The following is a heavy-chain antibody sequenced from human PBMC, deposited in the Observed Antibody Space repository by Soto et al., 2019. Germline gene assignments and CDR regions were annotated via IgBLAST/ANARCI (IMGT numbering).Heavy chain of an antibody. V-gene: IGHV1-18*01. CDR1: GYTFTRYG. J-gene: IGHJ6*02. CDR2: INTYNGNT. D-gene: IGHD3-16*01. CDR3: AMVDVYVTPSPQDV. Sequence: QVQLVKSGAEVKNPGASVKVSCKASGYTFTRYGIGWVRQAPGQGLEWRGWINTYNGNTNYAQNVQGRVTLTTDTSTSTAYMELRSLRSNDTAIYYCAMVDVYVTPSPQDVWGQGTTVIVSS.